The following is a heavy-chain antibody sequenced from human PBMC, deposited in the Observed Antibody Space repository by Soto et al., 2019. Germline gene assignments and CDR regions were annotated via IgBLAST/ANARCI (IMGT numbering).Heavy chain of an antibody. V-gene: IGHV1-3*01. Sequence: ASVKVSCKASGYSFTSWTIHWVRQAPGKSLESMGWIDAGNVITKYSQKFQDRVTITRDTSASTAYMELNSLRSEDTAVYYCARWRGAFDSWGQGTTVTVSS. CDR3: ARWRGAFDS. CDR1: GYSFTSWT. J-gene: IGHJ4*03. D-gene: IGHD1-26*01. CDR2: IDAGNVIT.